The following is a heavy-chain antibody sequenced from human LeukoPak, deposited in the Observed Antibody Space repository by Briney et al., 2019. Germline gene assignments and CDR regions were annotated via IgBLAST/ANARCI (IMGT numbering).Heavy chain of an antibody. V-gene: IGHV4-34*01. CDR1: GGSFSGYY. Sequence: SETLSLTCAVYGGSFSGYYWSWIRQPPGKGLEWIGEINHSGSTNYNPSLKSRVTISVDTSKNQFSLKLSSVTAADTAVYYCARDSGSYSDYYFDYWGQGTLVTVSS. D-gene: IGHD1-26*01. J-gene: IGHJ4*02. CDR3: ARDSGSYSDYYFDY. CDR2: INHSGST.